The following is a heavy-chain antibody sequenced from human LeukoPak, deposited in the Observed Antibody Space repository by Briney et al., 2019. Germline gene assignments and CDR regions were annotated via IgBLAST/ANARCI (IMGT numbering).Heavy chain of an antibody. CDR2: TSAYNGQT. V-gene: IGHV1-18*04. Sequence: ASVKVSCKASGYTFTGYYMHWVRQAPGQGLEWMGCTSAYNGQTNYAQKFQARVTMTTDTSTTTAYMELRNLRSDDTAAYYCARGSDYYTPSGAPYYYMDVWGKGTTVTISS. CDR1: GYTFTGYY. CDR3: ARGSDYYTPSGAPYYYMDV. D-gene: IGHD3-10*01. J-gene: IGHJ6*03.